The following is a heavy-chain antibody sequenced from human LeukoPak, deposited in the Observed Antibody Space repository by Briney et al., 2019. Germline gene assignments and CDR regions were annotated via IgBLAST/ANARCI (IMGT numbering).Heavy chain of an antibody. CDR1: GFTFSSYA. Sequence: GGSLRLSCAASGFTFSSYAMSWARQAPGKGLEWVSAISGSGGSTYYADSVKGRFTISRDNSKNTLYLQMNSLRAEDTAVYYCASTGGHSSGYYYPGYWGQGTLVTVSS. CDR2: ISGSGGST. CDR3: ASTGGHSSGYYYPGY. D-gene: IGHD3-22*01. V-gene: IGHV3-23*01. J-gene: IGHJ4*02.